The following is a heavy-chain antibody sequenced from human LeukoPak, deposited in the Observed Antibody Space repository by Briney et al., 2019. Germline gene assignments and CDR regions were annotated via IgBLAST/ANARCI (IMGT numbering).Heavy chain of an antibody. CDR2: IYYSGST. V-gene: IGHV4-61*08. CDR3: ARDLVYGDAGGWFDP. CDR1: GGSISSGDYY. D-gene: IGHD4-17*01. J-gene: IGHJ5*02. Sequence: SETLSLTCTVSGGSISSGDYYWSWIRQPPGKGLEWIGYIYYSGSTNYNPSLKSRVTISVDTSKNQFSLKLSSVTAADTAVYYCARDLVYGDAGGWFDPWGQGTLVTVSS.